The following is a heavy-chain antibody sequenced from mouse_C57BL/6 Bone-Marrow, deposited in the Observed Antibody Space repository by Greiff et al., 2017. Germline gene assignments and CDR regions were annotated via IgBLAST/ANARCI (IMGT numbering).Heavy chain of an antibody. D-gene: IGHD1-1*01. Sequence: VQLQQSGAELVRPGSSVKLSCKASGYTFTSYWMHWVKQRPIQGLEWIGNIDPSDSETHYNQKFKDKATLTVDKSSSTAYMQLSSLTSEDSAVYYCARCYYGSSPRAMDYWGQGTSVTVSS. CDR1: GYTFTSYW. CDR2: IDPSDSET. V-gene: IGHV1-52*01. CDR3: ARCYYGSSPRAMDY. J-gene: IGHJ4*01.